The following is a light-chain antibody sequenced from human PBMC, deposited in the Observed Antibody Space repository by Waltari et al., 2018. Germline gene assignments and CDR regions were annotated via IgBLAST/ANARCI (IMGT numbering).Light chain of an antibody. V-gene: IGLV2-14*01. J-gene: IGLJ2*01. CDR3: ASYTSTRTVI. CDR1: SSDVGGYNY. CDR2: DVT. Sequence: QSALTQPASVSGSPGQSITISCSGTSSDVGGYNYVSWYQQLPGNAPKLMIYDVTRWPSGVSNRFSGSKSGNTASLTIFGLRAEDEADYYCASYTSTRTVIFGGGTRVTVL.